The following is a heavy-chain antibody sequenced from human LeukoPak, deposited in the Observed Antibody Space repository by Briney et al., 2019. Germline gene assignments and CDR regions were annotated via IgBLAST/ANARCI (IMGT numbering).Heavy chain of an antibody. J-gene: IGHJ6*02. V-gene: IGHV4-59*12. D-gene: IGHD3-10*01. CDR3: ARAMVRGVISRGYYYYGMDV. CDR1: GGSISGYY. CDR2: SYYSGTT. Sequence: SETLSLTCTVSGGSISGYYWSWIRQPPGKGLELIGYSYYSGTTNYNPSLRSRVIISVDTSKNQFSLKVSSVTAADTAVYYCARAMVRGVISRGYYYYGMDVWGQGTTVTVSS.